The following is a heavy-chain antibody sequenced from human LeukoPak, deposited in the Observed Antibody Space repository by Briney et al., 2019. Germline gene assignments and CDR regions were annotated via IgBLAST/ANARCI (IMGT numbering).Heavy chain of an antibody. D-gene: IGHD3-22*01. V-gene: IGHV4-61*02. CDR3: AREGYYDSSGYYYAAFDI. CDR1: GDSISSGSFY. J-gene: IGHJ3*02. Sequence: SETLSLTCSVSGDSISSGSFYWSWIRQPAGRGLEWIGRIYPSGSTNYNPSLKSRVTISLDTSKNQFSLKLSSVTAAHTAVYYCAREGYYDSSGYYYAAFDIWGQGTMVTVSS. CDR2: IYPSGST.